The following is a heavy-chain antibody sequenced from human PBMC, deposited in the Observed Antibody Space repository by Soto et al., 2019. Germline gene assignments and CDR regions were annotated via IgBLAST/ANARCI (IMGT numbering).Heavy chain of an antibody. CDR3: ARELQGLYYFDY. D-gene: IGHD4-4*01. Sequence: QVQVLQSGAEVKKPGASVKVSCKASEYTFTSYTMHWVRQAPGQRLEWMGWINGGNGNTKYSQKFQGRVTITRDTSARPADMELSSLRSDDTAGYYCARELQGLYYFDYWGQGTLVTVSS. CDR2: INGGNGNT. V-gene: IGHV1-3*01. CDR1: EYTFTSYT. J-gene: IGHJ4*02.